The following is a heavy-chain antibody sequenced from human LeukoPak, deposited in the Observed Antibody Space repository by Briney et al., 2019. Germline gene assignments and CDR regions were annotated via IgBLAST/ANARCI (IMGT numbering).Heavy chain of an antibody. CDR3: ARLSYDMGHAFDI. CDR2: IYPGDSDT. Sequence: GESLKISCKGSGYSFTSHWIGWVRQMPGKGLEWMGIIYPGDSDTRYSPSFQGQVTISADKSISTAYLQWSSLKASDTAMYYCARLSYDMGHAFDIWGQGTMVTVSS. D-gene: IGHD2/OR15-2a*01. CDR1: GYSFTSHW. J-gene: IGHJ3*02. V-gene: IGHV5-51*01.